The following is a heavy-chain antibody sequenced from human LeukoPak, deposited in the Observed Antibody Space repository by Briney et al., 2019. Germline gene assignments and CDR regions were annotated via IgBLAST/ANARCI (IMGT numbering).Heavy chain of an antibody. CDR1: GFTFYTYA. J-gene: IGHJ4*02. CDR2: LDAGGGNT. V-gene: IGHV3-23*01. CDR3: AKDEGYDPIYYLES. D-gene: IGHD5-12*01. Sequence: GGSLKLSCAASGFTFYTYAMTWVRQAPGKGLEWVSALDAGGGNTYYADSVKGRFTISRDNPKNTVYLQMNSLSAEDTAVYYCAKDEGYDPIYYLESWGQGTLVTVSS.